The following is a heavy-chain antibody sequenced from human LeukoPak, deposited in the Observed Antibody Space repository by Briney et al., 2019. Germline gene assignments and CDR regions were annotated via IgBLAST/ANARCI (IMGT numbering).Heavy chain of an antibody. J-gene: IGHJ4*02. CDR3: ARDPGYFVGY. V-gene: IGHV3-48*01. D-gene: IGHD2/OR15-2a*01. CDR2: ISTSSSTM. Sequence: PGGSLRLSCAASGFTFSSYTMNWVRQPPGKGLEWVSYISTSSSTMYYADSVKGRFTIPRDNAKNSLYLQMNSLRAEDTAVYYCARDPGYFVGYWGQGTLVTVSS. CDR1: GFTFSSYT.